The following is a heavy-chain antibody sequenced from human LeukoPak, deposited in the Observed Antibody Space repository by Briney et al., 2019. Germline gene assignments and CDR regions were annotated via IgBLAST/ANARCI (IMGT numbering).Heavy chain of an antibody. Sequence: PSETLSLTCTVSGGSVSSGSYYWSWIRQPPGKGLEWIGYIYYSGSTNYNPSLKSRVTISVDTSKNQFSLKLSSVTAADTAVYYCARGDFLTGYPIDYWGQGTLVTVSS. CDR2: IYYSGST. CDR1: GGSVSSGSYY. D-gene: IGHD3-9*01. J-gene: IGHJ4*02. V-gene: IGHV4-61*01. CDR3: ARGDFLTGYPIDY.